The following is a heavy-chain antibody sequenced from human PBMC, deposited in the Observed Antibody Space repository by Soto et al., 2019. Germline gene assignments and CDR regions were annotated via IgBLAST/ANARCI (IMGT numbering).Heavy chain of an antibody. CDR1: GGSISSGGYY. V-gene: IGHV4-31*03. CDR3: ARVYSSSSYYYYYGMDV. CDR2: IYYSGST. Sequence: LSLTCTVSGGSISSGGYYWSWIRQHPGKGLEWIGYIYYSGSTYYNPSLKSRVTISVDTSKNQFSLKLSSVTAADTAVYYCARVYSSSSYYYYYGMDVWRQGTTVPVSS. D-gene: IGHD6-6*01. J-gene: IGHJ6*02.